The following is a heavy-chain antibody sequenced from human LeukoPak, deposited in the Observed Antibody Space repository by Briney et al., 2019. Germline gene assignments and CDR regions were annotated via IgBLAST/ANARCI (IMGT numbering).Heavy chain of an antibody. CDR1: GFTFSSYA. Sequence: PGGSLRLSCTASGFTFSSYAMSWVRQAPGKGLEWVSAISDSGGATYYADSVKGRFTISRDNSRSALYLQMNSLRAEDTAVYYCAKDNYDYGDYDGGDYWGQGTLVTVSS. V-gene: IGHV3-23*01. CDR2: ISDSGGAT. D-gene: IGHD4-17*01. CDR3: AKDNYDYGDYDGGDY. J-gene: IGHJ4*02.